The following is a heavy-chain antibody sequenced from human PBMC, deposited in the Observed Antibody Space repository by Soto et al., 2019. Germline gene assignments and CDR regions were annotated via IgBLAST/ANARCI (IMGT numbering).Heavy chain of an antibody. Sequence: ASVTVSCKASGYTFTSCGISWVRQAPGQGLEWMGWISAYNGNTNYAQKLQGWVTMTRDTSISTAYMELSRLRSDDTAVYYCARDSQRELRAFDIWGQGTMVTVSS. J-gene: IGHJ3*02. D-gene: IGHD1-26*01. CDR2: ISAYNGNT. V-gene: IGHV1-18*01. CDR1: GYTFTSCG. CDR3: ARDSQRELRAFDI.